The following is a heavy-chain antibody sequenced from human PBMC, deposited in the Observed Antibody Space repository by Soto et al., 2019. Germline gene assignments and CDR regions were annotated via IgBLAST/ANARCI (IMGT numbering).Heavy chain of an antibody. CDR2: ISGSSGRT. J-gene: IGHJ2*01. CDR1: GFTFSSYA. Sequence: GGSLRLSCAASGFTFSSYAMSWVRQAPGKGLEWVSGISGSSGRTYYADSVKGRFTISRDNSKNMVYLQMNSLRADDTALYYCAKDMYPVFWYFDLWGRGTLVTVSS. V-gene: IGHV3-23*01. CDR3: AKDMYPVFWYFDL. D-gene: IGHD2-8*01.